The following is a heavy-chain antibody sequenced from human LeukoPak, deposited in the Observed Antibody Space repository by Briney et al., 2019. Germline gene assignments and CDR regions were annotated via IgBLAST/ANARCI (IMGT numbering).Heavy chain of an antibody. V-gene: IGHV1-18*01. D-gene: IGHD2-15*01. CDR3: ARDLGYCSGGSCYHY. J-gene: IGHJ4*02. CDR2: ISAYNGNT. Sequence: GESLKISCKGSGYSFTSYGISWVRQAPGQGLEWMGWISAYNGNTNYAQKLQGRVTMTTDTSTSTAYMELRSLRSDDTAVYYCARDLGYCSGGSCYHYWGQGTLVTVSS. CDR1: GYSFTSYG.